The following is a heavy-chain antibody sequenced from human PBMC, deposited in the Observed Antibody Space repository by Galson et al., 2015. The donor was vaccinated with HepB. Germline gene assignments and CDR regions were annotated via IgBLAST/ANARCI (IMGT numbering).Heavy chain of an antibody. J-gene: IGHJ6*02. D-gene: IGHD3-22*01. CDR1: GYSFTSYW. V-gene: IGHV5-10-1*01. Sequence: QSGAEVKKPGESLRISCKGSGYSFTSYWISWVRQMPGKGLEWMGRIDPSDSYTNYSPSFQGHVTISADKSISTAYLQWSSLKASDTAMYYCARHQLYYDSSGYYSPYYYYYGMDVWGQGTTVTVSS. CDR2: IDPSDSYT. CDR3: ARHQLYYDSSGYYSPYYYYYGMDV.